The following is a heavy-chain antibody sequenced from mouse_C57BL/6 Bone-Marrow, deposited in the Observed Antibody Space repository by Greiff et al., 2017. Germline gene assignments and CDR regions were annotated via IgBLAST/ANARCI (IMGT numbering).Heavy chain of an antibody. J-gene: IGHJ1*03. CDR1: GFNIKDDY. Sequence: VQLKESGAELVRPGASVKLSCTASGFNIKDDYMHWVKQRPEQGLEWIGWIDPENGDTEYASKFQGKATITADKSSNTAYLQLSSLTSEDTAVYYCADPGYDGYLDVWGTGATVTVSS. CDR2: IDPENGDT. CDR3: ADPGYDGYLDV. D-gene: IGHD2-2*01. V-gene: IGHV14-4*01.